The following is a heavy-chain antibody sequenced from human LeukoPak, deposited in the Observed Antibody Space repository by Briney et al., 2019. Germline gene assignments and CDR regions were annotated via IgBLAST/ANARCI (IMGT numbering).Heavy chain of an antibody. V-gene: IGHV3-30*18. CDR3: AKGRGYSYGSGFDY. Sequence: GGSLRLSCAASGFTFSSYGMHWVRQAPGKGLEWVAVISYDGSNKYYADSVKGRFTISRDNSKNTLYLQMNSLRAEDTAVYYCAKGRGYSYGSGFDYWGQGTLVTVSS. J-gene: IGHJ4*02. D-gene: IGHD5-18*01. CDR1: GFTFSSYG. CDR2: ISYDGSNK.